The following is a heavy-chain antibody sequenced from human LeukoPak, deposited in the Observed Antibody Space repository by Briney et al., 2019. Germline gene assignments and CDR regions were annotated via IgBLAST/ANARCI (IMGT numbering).Heavy chain of an antibody. J-gene: IGHJ4*02. CDR2: INWNGGST. D-gene: IGHD3-3*01. Sequence: GGSLRLSCAAFGFTFDDYGMSRVRQAPGKGLEWVSGINWNGGSTGYADSVKGRFTISRDNAKNSLYLQMNSLRAEDTALYYCARASPSLRFLEWLLMYYFDYWGQGTLVTVS. V-gene: IGHV3-20*04. CDR1: GFTFDDYG. CDR3: ARASPSLRFLEWLLMYYFDY.